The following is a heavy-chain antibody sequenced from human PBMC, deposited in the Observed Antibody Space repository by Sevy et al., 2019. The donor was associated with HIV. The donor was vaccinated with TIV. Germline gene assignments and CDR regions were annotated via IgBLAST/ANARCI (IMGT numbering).Heavy chain of an antibody. D-gene: IGHD1-7*01. CDR3: ARDTKNYYDYYYMDV. Sequence: SETLSLTCTVSGDSFSSYYWAWIRQPAGKGLEWIGRIYPSGSTNYNPSLKSRFTMSLDTSKNQFSLKLNSLTAADTAMYYCARDTKNYYDYYYMDVWGQGTTVTVSS. CDR2: IYPSGST. J-gene: IGHJ6*03. CDR1: GDSFSSYY. V-gene: IGHV4-4*07.